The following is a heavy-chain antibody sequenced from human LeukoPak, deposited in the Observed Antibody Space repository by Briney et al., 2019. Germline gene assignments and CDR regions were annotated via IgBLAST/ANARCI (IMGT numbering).Heavy chain of an antibody. J-gene: IGHJ4*02. D-gene: IGHD2-15*01. Sequence: SETLSLTCTVSGGSISTSSYYWGWIRQPPGKGLEWIGSIYHSGNTYYNPSLKSRVTISVDTSKNQFSLKLSSVTAADTAVYYCARAGGSGLYEGYYFDYWGQGTLVTVSS. CDR2: IYHSGNT. CDR1: GGSISTSSYY. CDR3: ARAGGSGLYEGYYFDY. V-gene: IGHV4-39*07.